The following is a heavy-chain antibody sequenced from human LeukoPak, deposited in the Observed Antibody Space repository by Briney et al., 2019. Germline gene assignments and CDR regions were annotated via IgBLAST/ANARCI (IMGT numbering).Heavy chain of an antibody. D-gene: IGHD5-18*01. Sequence: GGSLRLSCAASGFTFSSYWMHWVRQAPGKGLVWVSRINSDGSSTSYADSVKGRFTISRDNAKNTLYLQMNSLRAGDTAVYYCARMTKVDTAMPGYYYYMDVWGKGTTVTVSS. J-gene: IGHJ6*03. CDR2: INSDGSST. CDR3: ARMTKVDTAMPGYYYYMDV. V-gene: IGHV3-74*01. CDR1: GFTFSSYW.